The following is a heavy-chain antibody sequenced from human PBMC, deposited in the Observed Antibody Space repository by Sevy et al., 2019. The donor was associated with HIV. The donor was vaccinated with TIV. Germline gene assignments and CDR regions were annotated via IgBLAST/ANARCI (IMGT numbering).Heavy chain of an antibody. D-gene: IGHD3-3*01. CDR3: ARAVYDFWSGYYTYFDY. Sequence: SETLSLTCAVYGGSFSGYYWSWIRQPPGKGLEWIGEINHSGSTNYNPSLKSRVTISVDTSKNQFSLKLGSVTAADTAVYYCARAVYDFWSGYYTYFDYWGQGTLVTVSS. CDR2: INHSGST. CDR1: GGSFSGYY. J-gene: IGHJ4*02. V-gene: IGHV4-34*01.